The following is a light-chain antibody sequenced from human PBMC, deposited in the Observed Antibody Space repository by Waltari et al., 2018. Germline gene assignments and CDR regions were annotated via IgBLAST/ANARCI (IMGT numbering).Light chain of an antibody. CDR1: SLRSYY. J-gene: IGLJ1*01. Sequence: SSDLTQDPAVSVALGQTVRITCQGDSLRSYYATWYQQKPGQAPVLVIFGQNKRPSGSPDRFAGSSARNTASLTITGAQAEEEADYYCSCRDNSGFRHVFGTGTKVTV. CDR2: GQN. V-gene: IGLV3-19*01. CDR3: SCRDNSGFRHV.